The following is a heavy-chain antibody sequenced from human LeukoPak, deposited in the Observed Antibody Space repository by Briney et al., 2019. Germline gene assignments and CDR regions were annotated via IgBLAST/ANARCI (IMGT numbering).Heavy chain of an antibody. CDR1: GGTFSSYA. D-gene: IGHD6-13*01. CDR3: ARGGRGSSWYTKYYYYYYYMDV. CDR2: INPNSGGT. Sequence: ASVKLSCKASGGTFSSYAISWVRQAPGQGLEGMGWINPNSGGTNYAQKFQGRVTMTRDTSISTAYMELSRLRSDDTAVYYCARGGRGSSWYTKYYYYYYYMDVWGKGTTVTISS. V-gene: IGHV1-2*02. J-gene: IGHJ6*03.